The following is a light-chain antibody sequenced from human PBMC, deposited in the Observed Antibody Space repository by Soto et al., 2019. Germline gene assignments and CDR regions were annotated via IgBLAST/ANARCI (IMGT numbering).Light chain of an antibody. CDR3: SSYTSSSTLYVV. Sequence: QSALTQPASVSGSPGQSITISCTATSSDVGGYNYVSWYQQHPGKAPKLMIYDVSNLPSGVSNRFSGSKSGNTASLTISGLQAEDEADYYCSSYTSSSTLYVVFGGWTK. CDR2: DVS. J-gene: IGLJ2*01. V-gene: IGLV2-14*01. CDR1: SSDVGGYNY.